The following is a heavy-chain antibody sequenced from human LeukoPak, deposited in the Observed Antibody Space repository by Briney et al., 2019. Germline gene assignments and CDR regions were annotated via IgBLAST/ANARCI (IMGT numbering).Heavy chain of an antibody. CDR1: GYTFTGYY. V-gene: IGHV1-2*06. D-gene: IGHD1-26*01. CDR2: INPNSGGT. CDR3: ARARTIVGATRQFDY. Sequence: ASVKVSCKASGYTFTGYYLHGVRQAPGQGLECMGRINPNSGGTNYAQKFQGRVTMTRDTSISTAYMELSRLRSDDTAVYYCARARTIVGATRQFDYWGQGTLVTVSS. J-gene: IGHJ4*02.